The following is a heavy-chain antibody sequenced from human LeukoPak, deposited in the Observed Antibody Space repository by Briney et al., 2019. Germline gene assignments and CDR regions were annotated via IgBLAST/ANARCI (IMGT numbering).Heavy chain of an antibody. CDR2: INGSGGST. Sequence: PGGSLSLSCAASGFTFSSYAMSWVRQAPGKGLEWVSAINGSGGSTYYADSVKGRFTISRNNSKNTLYLQMNSLRAEDTAVYYCAKDSDYIDYWGQGTLVTVSS. CDR1: GFTFSSYA. V-gene: IGHV3-23*01. J-gene: IGHJ4*02. CDR3: AKDSDYIDY.